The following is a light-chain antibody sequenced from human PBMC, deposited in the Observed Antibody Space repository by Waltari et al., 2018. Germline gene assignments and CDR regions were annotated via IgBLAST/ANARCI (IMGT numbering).Light chain of an antibody. J-gene: IGKJ1*01. V-gene: IGKV3-20*01. CDR3: QHYGTSSWT. CDR1: QTISYTT. CDR2: GAS. Sequence: EIVLTQSPGTLYLSPGDRATLSCRSSQTISYTTLAWYQQKPGQGPRLLIYGASNRPTCVPSRFSGSGSGQDFTLAISRLEPDDFAVSDCQHYGTSSWTFGQGTKVEVK.